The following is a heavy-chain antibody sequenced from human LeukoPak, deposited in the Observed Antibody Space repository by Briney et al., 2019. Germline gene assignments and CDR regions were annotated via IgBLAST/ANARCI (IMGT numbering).Heavy chain of an antibody. D-gene: IGHD2-2*01. CDR3: ARGLRYRKYQLLGPYYFYY. CDR2: INHCATT. J-gene: IGHJ4*02. V-gene: IGHV4-34*01. CDR1: GGSLSGYY. Sequence: PSETLSLTCAVYGGSLSGYYWSWGRQPPGKGLEWIGEINHCATTNYIPPLTIRVTISVDTSKNQFSLTLSSLTAADTAVYYCARGLRYRKYQLLGPYYFYYWGQGTLVTVSS.